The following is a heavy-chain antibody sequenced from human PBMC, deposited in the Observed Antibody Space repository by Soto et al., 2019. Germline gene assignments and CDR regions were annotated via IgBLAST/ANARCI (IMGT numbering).Heavy chain of an antibody. CDR1: GFTFSSYA. CDR3: AKSTSGRLLVFSDY. CDR2: ISGSGGST. D-gene: IGHD3-3*02. J-gene: IGHJ4*02. V-gene: IGHV3-23*01. Sequence: GGSLRLSCAASGFTFSSYAMSWVRQAPGKGLEWVSAISGSGGSTYYADSVKGRFTISRDNSKNTLYLQMNSLRAEDTAVYYCAKSTSGRLLVFSDYWGQGTLVTVSS.